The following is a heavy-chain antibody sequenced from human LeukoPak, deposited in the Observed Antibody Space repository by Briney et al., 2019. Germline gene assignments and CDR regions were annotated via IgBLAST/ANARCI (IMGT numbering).Heavy chain of an antibody. Sequence: GGSLRLSCAASGFTVSSNYMSWVRQAPGKGLEWVSVIYSGGSTYYADSVKGRFTISRDNSKNTLYLQMNSLRAEDTAVYYCARDRRLGELFGYWGQGTLVTVSS. CDR1: GFTVSSNY. V-gene: IGHV3-53*01. CDR3: ARDRRLGELFGY. CDR2: IYSGGST. D-gene: IGHD3-10*01. J-gene: IGHJ4*02.